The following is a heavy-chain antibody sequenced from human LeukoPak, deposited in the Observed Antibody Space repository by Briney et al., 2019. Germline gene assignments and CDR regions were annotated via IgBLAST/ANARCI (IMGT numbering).Heavy chain of an antibody. CDR1: GFTFSIYG. CDR2: IWYDGSNK. CDR3: AKARGAATYYYYYMDV. Sequence: PGGSLRLSWAASGFTFSIYGMHWVRQAPGKGLEWVALIWYDGSNKYYADSVKGRFTISRDNSKNTLYLQMNTLRAEDTAVYYCAKARGAATYYYYYMDVWGKGTTVTVYS. D-gene: IGHD1-26*01. J-gene: IGHJ6*03. V-gene: IGHV3-33*06.